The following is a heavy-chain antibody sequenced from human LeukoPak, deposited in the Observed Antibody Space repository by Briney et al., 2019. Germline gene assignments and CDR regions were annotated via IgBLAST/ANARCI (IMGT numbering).Heavy chain of an antibody. V-gene: IGHV4-59*01. D-gene: IGHD2-2*03. J-gene: IGHJ5*02. CDR2: IYYSGGT. CDR1: GGSISSYY. Sequence: SETLSLTCTVSGGSISSYYWSWIRQPPGKGLEWIGYIYYSGGTNYNPSLKSRVTISVDTSKNQFSLKLSSVTAADTAVYYCARDYDGYCSSTSCYHDWFDPWGQGTLVTVSS. CDR3: ARDYDGYCSSTSCYHDWFDP.